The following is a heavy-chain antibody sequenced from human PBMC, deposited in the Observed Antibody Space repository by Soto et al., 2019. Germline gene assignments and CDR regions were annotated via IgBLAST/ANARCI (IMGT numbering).Heavy chain of an antibody. J-gene: IGHJ4*02. D-gene: IGHD3-10*01. V-gene: IGHV3-48*03. Sequence: PGGSLRLSCAASGFTFSSYEMNWVRQAPGKGLEWVSYISSSGSTIYYADSVKGRFTISRDNAKNSLYLQMNSLRAEDTAVYYCAKGTYYYGSAPYYFDYWGQGTLVTVS. CDR3: AKGTYYYGSAPYYFDY. CDR2: ISSSGSTI. CDR1: GFTFSSYE.